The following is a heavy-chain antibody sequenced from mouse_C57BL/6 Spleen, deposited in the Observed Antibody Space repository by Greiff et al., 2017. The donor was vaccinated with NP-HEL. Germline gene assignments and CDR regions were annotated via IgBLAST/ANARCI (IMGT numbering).Heavy chain of an antibody. J-gene: IGHJ2*01. Sequence: QVQLQQPGAELVKPGASVKMSCKASGYTFTSYWITWVKQRPGQGLEWIGDIYPGSGSTNYNEKFKSKATLTVDTSSSTAYMQLSSLTSEDSAVYYCAKKGGYYGSSSFDYWGQGTTLTVSS. CDR3: AKKGGYYGSSSFDY. CDR1: GYTFTSYW. V-gene: IGHV1-55*01. CDR2: IYPGSGST. D-gene: IGHD1-1*01.